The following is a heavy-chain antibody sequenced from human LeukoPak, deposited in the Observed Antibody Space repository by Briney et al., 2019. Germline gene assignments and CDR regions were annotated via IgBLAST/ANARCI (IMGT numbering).Heavy chain of an antibody. J-gene: IGHJ4*02. CDR1: GFTFSSYW. D-gene: IGHD5-24*01. CDR3: ARAFEDGYNEFDY. V-gene: IGHV3-74*01. CDR2: INSDGSST. Sequence: PGGSLRLSCAASGFTFSSYWMHWVRQAPGKGLVWVSRINSDGSSTSYADSVKGRSTISRDNAKNTLYLQMNSLRAEDTAVYYCARAFEDGYNEFDYWGQGTLVTVSS.